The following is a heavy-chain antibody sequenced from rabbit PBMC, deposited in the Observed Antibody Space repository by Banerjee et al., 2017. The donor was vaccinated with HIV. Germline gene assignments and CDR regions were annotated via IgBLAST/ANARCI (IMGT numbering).Heavy chain of an antibody. CDR2: IYTGSSGTT. CDR1: GFSFSGSYW. D-gene: IGHD2-1*01. CDR3: ARDDYGGGVYGFKL. J-gene: IGHJ4*01. V-gene: IGHV1S45*01. Sequence: QEQLEESGGDLVKPEGSLTLTCTASGFSFSGSYWICWVRQAPGKGLEWIACIYTGSSGTTYYASWVNGRFTISKTSSTTVTLQVTSLTAADTATYFCARDDYGGGVYGFKLWGQGTLVTVS.